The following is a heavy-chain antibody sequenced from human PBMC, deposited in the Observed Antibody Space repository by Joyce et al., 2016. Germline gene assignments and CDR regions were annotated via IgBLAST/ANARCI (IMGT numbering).Heavy chain of an antibody. CDR2: IKSKTDGGKT. CDR1: GLTFSNTC. D-gene: IGHD4-17*01. Sequence: VLLVESGGVLVKPGGSLRLSCAASGLTFSNTCMTWVRQAPGKGLERVGRIKSKTDGGKTDYAAPGKGRCTISRDDSKKTLYLQMHGLKTEDTAVYYCSTNTVLGDAFDIWGQGTMVSVSS. J-gene: IGHJ3*02. CDR3: STNTVLGDAFDI. V-gene: IGHV3-15*01.